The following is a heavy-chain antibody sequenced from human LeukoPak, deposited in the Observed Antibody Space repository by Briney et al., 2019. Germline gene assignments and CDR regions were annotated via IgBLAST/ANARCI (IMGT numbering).Heavy chain of an antibody. V-gene: IGHV4-4*07. CDR3: ARDLVAAGTSYLDY. Sequence: SETLSLTCTVSGGSISSYYWSWIRQPAGKGLEWIGRIYTSGSTNYNPSLKSRVTMSVDTSKNQFSLKLSSVTAADTAVYYCARDLVAAGTSYLDYWGQGTLVTVSS. CDR2: IYTSGST. D-gene: IGHD6-13*01. CDR1: GGSISSYY. J-gene: IGHJ4*02.